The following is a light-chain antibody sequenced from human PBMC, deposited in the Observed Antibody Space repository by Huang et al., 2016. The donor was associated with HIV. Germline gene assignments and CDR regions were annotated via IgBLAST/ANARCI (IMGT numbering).Light chain of an antibody. Sequence: IVMTQSPATLSVSPGERATLSCRDSQSVSSNLAWYQQKPGQAPRLLIYGASTRATGVPARFSGSGSGTEFTLTISSLQSEDFAVYYCQQYNNWPPVTFGQGTKVEIK. V-gene: IGKV3-15*01. CDR1: QSVSSN. CDR2: GAS. J-gene: IGKJ2*01. CDR3: QQYNNWPPVT.